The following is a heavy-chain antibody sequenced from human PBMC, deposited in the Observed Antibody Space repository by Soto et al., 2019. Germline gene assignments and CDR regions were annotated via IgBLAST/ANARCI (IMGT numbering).Heavy chain of an antibody. D-gene: IGHD6-6*01. V-gene: IGHV3-30*03. CDR2: ISCDGSNK. J-gene: IGHJ4*02. CDR3: ARDLGYSSSSAHRDY. Sequence: GGSLRLSCAASGFTFSSYDMHWVRQAPGKGLEWVARISCDGSNKYYVDSVKGRLTISRDNAKNTLYLQMNSLRAEDTAVYYCARDLGYSSSSAHRDYWGQGTLVTVSS. CDR1: GFTFSSYD.